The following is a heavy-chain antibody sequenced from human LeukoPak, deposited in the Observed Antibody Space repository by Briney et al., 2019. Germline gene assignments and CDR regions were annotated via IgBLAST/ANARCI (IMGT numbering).Heavy chain of an antibody. CDR3: ARGDEQTGDCDY. D-gene: IGHD7-27*01. CDR2: IYTSVST. Sequence: SETLSLTCTVSGGSTSSGSYYWSWIRQPAGKGLEWIGRIYTSVSTNYNPSLKSRVTISVDTSKNQFSLKLSSVTAADTAVYYCARGDEQTGDCDYWGQGTLVTVSS. J-gene: IGHJ4*02. V-gene: IGHV4-61*02. CDR1: GGSTSSGSYY.